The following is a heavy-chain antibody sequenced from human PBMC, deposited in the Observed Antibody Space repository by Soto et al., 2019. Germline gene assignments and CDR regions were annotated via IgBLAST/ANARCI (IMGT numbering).Heavy chain of an antibody. CDR3: ARDLGSGYDPGDY. CDR2: IIPTIGTT. J-gene: IGHJ4*02. D-gene: IGHD5-12*01. Sequence: QVQLVQSGAEVKKPGSSVKVSCKASGDTFTIFAISWVRQAPGQGLEWMGGIIPTIGTTNYAQRFQGRITLTGDESTGTAYMELSSLKSEDTAVYYCARDLGSGYDPGDYWRQGTLVTVSS. CDR1: GDTFTIFA. V-gene: IGHV1-69*12.